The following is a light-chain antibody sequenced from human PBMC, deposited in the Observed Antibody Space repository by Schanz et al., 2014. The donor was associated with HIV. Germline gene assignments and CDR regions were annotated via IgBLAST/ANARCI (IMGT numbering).Light chain of an antibody. CDR2: GAS. Sequence: EITMTQSPATLSVSPGERATLSCRASQSVSINLAWYQQKPAQAPRLLIYGASTRATGIPARFSGSGSGTEFTLTISGLEAEDCAVYYCQQYGSSPLFGQGTKVEIK. J-gene: IGKJ1*01. V-gene: IGKV3-15*01. CDR3: QQYGSSPL. CDR1: QSVSIN.